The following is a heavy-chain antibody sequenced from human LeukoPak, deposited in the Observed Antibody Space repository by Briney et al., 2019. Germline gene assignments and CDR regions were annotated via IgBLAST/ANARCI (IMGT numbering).Heavy chain of an antibody. CDR1: GGSISSYY. Sequence: SETLSLTCTVSGGSISSYYWNWIRQPPGKGLEWIGYIYYSGSTNYNPSLKSRVTISVDTSKNQFSLKLSSVTAADTAVYFCARGSYYSDSSGYSTYHYYYMDVWGKGTTVTVSS. CDR3: ARGSYYSDSSGYSTYHYYYMDV. D-gene: IGHD3-22*01. V-gene: IGHV4-59*01. J-gene: IGHJ6*03. CDR2: IYYSGST.